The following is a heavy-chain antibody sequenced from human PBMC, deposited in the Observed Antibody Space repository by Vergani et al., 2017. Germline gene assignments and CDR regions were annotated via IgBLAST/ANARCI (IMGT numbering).Heavy chain of an antibody. CDR1: GYTFTSYY. Sequence: QVQLVQSGAEVKKPGASVKVSCKASGYTFTSYYMHWVRQAPGQGLEWMGIINPSGGSTCYAQKFQGRVTMTRDTSTSTVYMELSSLRSEDTAVYYCARDPHGDYVLGLWGQGTLVTVSS. V-gene: IGHV1-46*01. D-gene: IGHD4-17*01. CDR3: ARDPHGDYVLGL. J-gene: IGHJ4*02. CDR2: INPSGGST.